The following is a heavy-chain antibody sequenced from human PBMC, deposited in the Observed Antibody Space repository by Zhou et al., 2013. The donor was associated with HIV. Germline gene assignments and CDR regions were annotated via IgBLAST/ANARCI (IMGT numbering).Heavy chain of an antibody. CDR2: ISTYNGNT. Sequence: QVQLVQSGAGVKKPGASVKVSCKASGYTFTTYGVSWVRQAPGQGLEWMGWISTYNGNTNYAQKLQGRVTMTTDTSTNTAYMELRSLRSDDTAVYYCARDESGSSSYYGMDVWGQGTTVTVSS. D-gene: IGHD1-26*01. CDR1: GYTFTTYG. J-gene: IGHJ6*02. CDR3: ARDESGSSSYYGMDV. V-gene: IGHV1-18*01.